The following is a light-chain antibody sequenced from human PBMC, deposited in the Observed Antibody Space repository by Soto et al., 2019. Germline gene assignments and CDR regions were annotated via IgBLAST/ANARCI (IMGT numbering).Light chain of an antibody. CDR3: QQYYTTPRT. CDR2: WAS. CDR1: QSILYSSNNKNY. J-gene: IGKJ1*01. Sequence: DILMTQSPASLAVSLGERATINCKSSQSILYSSNNKNYLAWYQQKPGQPPKLLIYWASTRESGVPDRFSGSGSGTDFTLTISSLQAEDVAVYYCQQYYTTPRTFGQVTKVAIK. V-gene: IGKV4-1*01.